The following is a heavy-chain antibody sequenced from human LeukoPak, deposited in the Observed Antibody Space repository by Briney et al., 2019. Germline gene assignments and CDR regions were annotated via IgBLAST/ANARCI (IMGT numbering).Heavy chain of an antibody. CDR3: ARDVYHYDSSGYYLPAGADY. V-gene: IGHV3-11*04. CDR2: ISSRSRTI. CDR1: GYSISGAYY. Sequence: LSLTCTVSGYSISGAYYWGWIRQAPGKGLEWVSYISSRSRTIYYADSVKGRFTISRDNAKNSLYLQMNSLRAEDTAVYYCARDVYHYDSSGYYLPAGADYWGQGTLVTVSS. J-gene: IGHJ4*02. D-gene: IGHD3-22*01.